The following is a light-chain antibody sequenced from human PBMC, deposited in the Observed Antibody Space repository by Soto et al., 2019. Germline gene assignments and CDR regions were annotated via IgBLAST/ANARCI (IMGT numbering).Light chain of an antibody. J-gene: IGLJ1*01. Sequence: QSGMSQPASVSASPRQTITICCTGTSRDVGGYNYVSWYQQHPGKAPKLMIYEVSNRPSGVSNRFSGSKSGNTASLTISGLQAEEEAHYYCSSYTSSSTIVFGTGTKVTVL. CDR3: SSYTSSSTIV. CDR2: EVS. V-gene: IGLV2-14*01. CDR1: SRDVGGYNY.